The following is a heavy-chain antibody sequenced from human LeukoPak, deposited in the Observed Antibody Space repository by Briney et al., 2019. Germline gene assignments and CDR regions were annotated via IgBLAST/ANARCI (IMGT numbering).Heavy chain of an antibody. D-gene: IGHD6-25*01. J-gene: IGHJ4*02. CDR1: GDSISRSTYY. CDR2: VYYGRSP. V-gene: IGHV4-39*02. Sequence: SETLSLTCTVSGDSISRSTYYWAWIRQPPGKGLEWIGSVYYGRSPYFNPSLESRATISVDTSKNHFSLKMSSVTAADTAVYYCARSSGTGTFSYWGQGTLVTASS. CDR3: ARSSGTGTFSY.